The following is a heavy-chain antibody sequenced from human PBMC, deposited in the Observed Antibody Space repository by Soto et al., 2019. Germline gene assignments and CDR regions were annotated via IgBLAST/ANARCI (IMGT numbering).Heavy chain of an antibody. Sequence: EVQVLESGGGLVQPGGSLRLSCAASGFTFSSYAMSWVRQAPGQGLEWVSAISGSGSNPYYADSVKGRFTISRDNSKNTPYPQMNSLRAEDTALYYCAKPASMTIRAGFDHWGQGTLVTVSS. CDR1: GFTFSSYA. D-gene: IGHD4-17*01. CDR2: ISGSGSNP. CDR3: AKPASMTIRAGFDH. J-gene: IGHJ4*02. V-gene: IGHV3-23*01.